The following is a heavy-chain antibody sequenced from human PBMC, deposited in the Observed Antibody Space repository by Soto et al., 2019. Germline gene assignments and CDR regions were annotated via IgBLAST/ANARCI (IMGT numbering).Heavy chain of an antibody. J-gene: IGHJ3*02. CDR2: VNPHSGAT. D-gene: IGHD1-26*01. CDR1: GYTFTAYY. Sequence: ASVKVFCKASGYTFTAYYIHWLRQAPGQGLEWMGWVNPHSGATVFAQKFLGSVTLTTDTSINTAYMELTSLTSDDTALYYCARPPNPWEPYAFHIWGHGTLVTVSS. V-gene: IGHV1-2*04. CDR3: ARPPNPWEPYAFHI.